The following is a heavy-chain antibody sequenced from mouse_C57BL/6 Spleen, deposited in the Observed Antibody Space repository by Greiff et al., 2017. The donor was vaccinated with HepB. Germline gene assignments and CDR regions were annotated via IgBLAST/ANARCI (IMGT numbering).Heavy chain of an antibody. CDR3: ARYYYGSSPYYFDY. CDR2: IRNKANGYTT. D-gene: IGHD1-1*01. Sequence: DVMLVESGGGLVQPGGSLSLSCAASGFTFTDYYMSWVRQPPGKALEWLGFIRNKANGYTTEYSASVKGRFTISRDNSQSIIYLQMNALRAEDSATYYCARYYYGSSPYYFDYWGQGTTLTVSS. J-gene: IGHJ2*01. CDR1: GFTFTDYY. V-gene: IGHV7-3*01.